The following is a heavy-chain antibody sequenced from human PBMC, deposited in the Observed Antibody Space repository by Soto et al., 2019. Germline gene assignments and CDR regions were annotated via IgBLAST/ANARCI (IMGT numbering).Heavy chain of an antibody. V-gene: IGHV3-21*01. CDR3: TRDRGYCSSTSCFFFSGGDY. CDR1: GFTFGSYI. CDR2: ITSSSSYI. D-gene: IGHD2-2*01. Sequence: VQLVESGGGLVKAGGSLRLSCAASGFTFGSYIMNWVRQAPGKGLEWVSSITSSSSYIYYTDSVKGRFTISRDNGKNSLYLQMNSLRAEDTAVYYCTRDRGYCSSTSCFFFSGGDYWGQGTLVTVSS. J-gene: IGHJ4*02.